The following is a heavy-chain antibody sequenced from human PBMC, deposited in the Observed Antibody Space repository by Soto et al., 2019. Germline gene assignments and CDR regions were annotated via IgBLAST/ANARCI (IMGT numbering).Heavy chain of an antibody. Sequence: GGSLRLSCAASEFTFSNYWMSWVRQAPGKGLEWVANIREDGSETYYVDSVKGRFTISRDNAKNSLYLQMNSLRAEDTAVYYCAGRGYSYGSHYYYYYYVDVWGKGTTVTVSS. D-gene: IGHD5-18*01. V-gene: IGHV3-7*01. CDR2: IREDGSET. CDR1: EFTFSNYW. J-gene: IGHJ6*03. CDR3: AGRGYSYGSHYYYYYYVDV.